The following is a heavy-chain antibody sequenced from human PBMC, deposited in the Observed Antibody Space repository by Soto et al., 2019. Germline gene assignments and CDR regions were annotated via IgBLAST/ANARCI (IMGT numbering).Heavy chain of an antibody. J-gene: IGHJ3*02. CDR1: GFTVSSNY. CDR2: IYSGGST. CDR3: ARESYGDYVAFDI. Sequence: EVQLVESGGGLVQPGGSLRLSCAASGFTVSSNYMSWVRQAPGKGLEWVSVIYSGGSTYYADSVKGRFTISRDNSKNTLYLQMNSLRAEDTAVYYCARESYGDYVAFDIWGQGTMVTVSS. V-gene: IGHV3-66*01. D-gene: IGHD4-17*01.